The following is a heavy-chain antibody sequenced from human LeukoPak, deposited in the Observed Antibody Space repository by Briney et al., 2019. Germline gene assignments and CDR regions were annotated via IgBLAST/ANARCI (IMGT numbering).Heavy chain of an antibody. CDR3: ARDHSGSYSVYFDC. D-gene: IGHD1-26*01. J-gene: IGHJ4*02. CDR2: IYYSGST. Sequence: PSETLSLTRTVSGGSISSGDYYWSWIRQPPGKGLEWIGYIYYSGSTYYNPSLKSRVTISVDTSKNQFSLKLSSVTAADTAVYYCARDHSGSYSVYFDCWGQGTLVTVSS. CDR1: GGSISSGDYY. V-gene: IGHV4-30-4*01.